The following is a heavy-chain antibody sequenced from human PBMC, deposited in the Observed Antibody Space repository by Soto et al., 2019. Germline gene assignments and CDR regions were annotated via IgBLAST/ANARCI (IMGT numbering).Heavy chain of an antibody. V-gene: IGHV4-59*08. J-gene: IGHJ3*02. CDR3: ARPSLDAFDI. CDR2: IYYSGST. CDR1: GGSISSYY. Sequence: PSETLSLTCTVSGGSISSYYWSWIRQPPGKGLEWIGHIYYSGSTNYNPSLKSRVTISVDTSKNQFSLKLSSVTAADTAVYYCARPSLDAFDIWGQGTMVTVSS.